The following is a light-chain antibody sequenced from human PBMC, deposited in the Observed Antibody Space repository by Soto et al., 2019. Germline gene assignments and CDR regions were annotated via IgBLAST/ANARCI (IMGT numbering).Light chain of an antibody. CDR2: DVS. V-gene: IGLV2-14*03. J-gene: IGLJ1*01. CDR3: SSYTTSNTRQIV. Sequence: QSALTQPASVSGSPGQSITISCTGTSSNVGGYNYVSWYQHHPGKAPKLIIFDVSNRPSGVSNPLSGSKSGNTASLTISALQPEDEADYYCSSYTTSNTRQIVFGTGTKVTVL. CDR1: SSNVGGYNY.